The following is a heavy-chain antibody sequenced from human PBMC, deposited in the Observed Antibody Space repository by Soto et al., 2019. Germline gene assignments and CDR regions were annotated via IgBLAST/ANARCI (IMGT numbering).Heavy chain of an antibody. CDR1: GGSITNGGYY. J-gene: IGHJ4*02. CDR3: ARDGGWAAAGIAYY. CDR2: ISHSGSA. Sequence: QVQLQESGPGLVKPSQTLSLTCTVSGGSITNGGYYWSWIRQHPGKGLEWIGYISHSGSAYYNPSLKSRLTISIDTSQNQFSLKLTSVTAADTAFYYCARDGGWAAAGIAYYWGQGTLVTVSS. V-gene: IGHV4-31*03. D-gene: IGHD6-13*01.